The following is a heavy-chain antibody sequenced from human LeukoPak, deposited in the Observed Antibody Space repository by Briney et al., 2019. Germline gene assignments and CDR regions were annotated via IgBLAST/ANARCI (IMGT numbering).Heavy chain of an antibody. CDR3: ARGGCSSTSCARFDP. CDR1: GFTFSNYA. CDR2: ISASGGTT. V-gene: IGHV3-23*01. D-gene: IGHD2-2*01. Sequence: GGSLRLSCVASGFTFSNYAMTWVRQAPGKGLERVSGISASGGTTYYADSVKGRFTISRDNSKNTLYLQMISLGAEDTAVYYCARGGCSSTSCARFDPWGQGTLVTVSS. J-gene: IGHJ5*02.